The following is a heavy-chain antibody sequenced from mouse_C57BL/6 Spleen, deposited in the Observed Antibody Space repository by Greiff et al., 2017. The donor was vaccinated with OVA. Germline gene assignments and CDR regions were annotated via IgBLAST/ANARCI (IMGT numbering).Heavy chain of an antibody. D-gene: IGHD1-1*02. CDR1: GYAFSSYC. V-gene: IGHV1-80*01. J-gene: IGHJ1*03. Sequence: QVQLQQSGAELVKPGASVRISCKASGYAFSSYCMNWVQQRPGKGLEWIGHINHGDGDTNYNGKFKGKATLTTDKASSTAYMQLISRTSEESAVSVRERWDGSDGYFDVWGTGTTVTVSS. CDR2: INHGDGDT. CDR3: ERWDGSDGYFDV.